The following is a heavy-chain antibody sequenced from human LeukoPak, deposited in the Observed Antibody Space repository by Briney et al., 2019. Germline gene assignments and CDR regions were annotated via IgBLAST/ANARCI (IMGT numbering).Heavy chain of an antibody. V-gene: IGHV3-30*18. CDR1: GFTFSNYW. D-gene: IGHD6-13*01. Sequence: GGSLRLSCEGSGFTFSNYWMGWVRQAPGKGLEWVAVISYDGSNKYYADSVKGRFTISRDNSKNTPYLQMNSLRAEDTAVYYCAKDNLAEYYFDYWGQGTLVTVSS. CDR3: AKDNLAEYYFDY. J-gene: IGHJ4*02. CDR2: ISYDGSNK.